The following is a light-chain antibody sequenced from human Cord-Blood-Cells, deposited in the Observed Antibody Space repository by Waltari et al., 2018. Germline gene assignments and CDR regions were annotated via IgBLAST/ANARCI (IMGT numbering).Light chain of an antibody. CDR3: SSDTGSSTREV. Sequence: QSALTQPASVPGPPGQSITIPCTRTSSDVGGYNYVSWYQQHPGKAPKRMIYEVSNRPSGVSNRFSGSKSGNTASLTIPGLQAEDEADDYCSSDTGSSTREVFGTGTKVTVL. CDR1: SSDVGGYNY. V-gene: IGLV2-14*01. J-gene: IGLJ1*01. CDR2: EVS.